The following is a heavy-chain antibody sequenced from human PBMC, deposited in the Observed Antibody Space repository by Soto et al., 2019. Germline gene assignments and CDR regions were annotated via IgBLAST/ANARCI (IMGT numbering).Heavy chain of an antibody. CDR1: GGTFSSYA. J-gene: IGHJ6*02. V-gene: IGHV1-69*13. D-gene: IGHD6-13*01. CDR3: AGGRGAAAGTGGYYYYYYGMDV. Sequence: ASVKVSCKASGGTFSSYAISWVRQAPGQGLEWMGGIIPIFGTANYAQKFQGRVTITADESTSTAYMELSSLRSEDTAVYYCAGGRGAAAGTGGYYYYYYGMDVWGQGTTVTVSS. CDR2: IIPIFGTA.